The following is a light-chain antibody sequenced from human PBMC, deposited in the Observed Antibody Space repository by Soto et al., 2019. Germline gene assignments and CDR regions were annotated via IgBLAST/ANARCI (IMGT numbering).Light chain of an antibody. Sequence: QSVLTQPPSASGTPGQRVTMSCSGTTSNIGNNFVFWYQHLPGTAPKLLIYRSDQRPSGVPDRFSGSKSGTSASLAIRGLRSEDEADYYCASWDDTLSGVVFGGGTKVTVL. V-gene: IGLV1-47*01. CDR1: TSNIGNNF. CDR2: RSD. CDR3: ASWDDTLSGVV. J-gene: IGLJ3*02.